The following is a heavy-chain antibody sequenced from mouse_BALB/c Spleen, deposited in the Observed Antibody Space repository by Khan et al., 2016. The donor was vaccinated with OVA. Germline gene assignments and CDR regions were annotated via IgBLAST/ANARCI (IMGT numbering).Heavy chain of an antibody. CDR3: TRIYRSDFDY. CDR2: INPHIGET. D-gene: IGHD1-1*01. CDR1: GYSFTGYF. J-gene: IGHJ2*01. Sequence: VQLQQSGPELVRPGASVKISCKASGYSFTGYFMNWVMQSHGKSLEWIGRINPHIGETFYNQRFKDKATLTVDASYSTAHMELRSLASADSAVYYCTRIYRSDFDYWGQGSTLTVSS. V-gene: IGHV1-20*02.